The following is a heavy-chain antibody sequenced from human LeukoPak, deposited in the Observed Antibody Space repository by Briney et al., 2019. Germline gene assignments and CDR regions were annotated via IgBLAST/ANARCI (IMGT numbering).Heavy chain of an antibody. CDR1: GGTFSSYT. J-gene: IGHJ4*02. V-gene: IGHV1-69*02. D-gene: IGHD3-3*01. CDR2: IIPILGIA. CDR3: ATHTTYYDFWSGPTEFDY. Sequence: GSSVKVSCKASGGTFSSYTISWVRQAPGQGLEWMGRIIPILGIANYAQKFQGRVRITADKYKSTAYMELSSLRSEDTAVYYCATHTTYYDFWSGPTEFDYWGQGTLVTVSS.